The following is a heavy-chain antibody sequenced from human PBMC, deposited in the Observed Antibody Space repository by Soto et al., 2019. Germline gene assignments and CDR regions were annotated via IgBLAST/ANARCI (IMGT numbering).Heavy chain of an antibody. Sequence: EVQLLESGGALVQPGGSLRLSCGASGFTFSTSAMGWVRQAPGKGLEWVSSISGSGRDTYYPDAVRGRFTVSRDNSKNTLYLQMNSLRAEDTAVYYCTKTFFSGSGSYRGWFDPWGQGTLVTVSS. D-gene: IGHD3-10*01. J-gene: IGHJ5*02. V-gene: IGHV3-23*01. CDR1: GFTFSTSA. CDR3: TKTFFSGSGSYRGWFDP. CDR2: ISGSGRDT.